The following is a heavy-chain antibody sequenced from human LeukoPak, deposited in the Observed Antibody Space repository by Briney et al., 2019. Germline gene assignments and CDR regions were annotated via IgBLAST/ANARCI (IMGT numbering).Heavy chain of an antibody. J-gene: IGHJ6*02. V-gene: IGHV3-23*01. CDR1: GFTFSSYA. CDR3: ARGKTGYYGMDV. Sequence: PGGSLRLSCAASGFTFSSYAMSWVRQAPGKGLEWVSAISGSGGSTYYADSVKGRFTISRDNSKNTLFLQMNSLRGEDTAVYYCARGKTGYYGMDVWGQGTTVTV. CDR2: ISGSGGST. D-gene: IGHD3-9*01.